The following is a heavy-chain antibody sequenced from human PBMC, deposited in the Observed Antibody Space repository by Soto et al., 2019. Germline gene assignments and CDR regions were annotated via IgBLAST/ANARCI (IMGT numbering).Heavy chain of an antibody. CDR2: IIPIFGTA. D-gene: IGHD3-22*01. Sequence: ASVKVSCKASGGTFSSYAISWVRQAPGQGLEWMGEIIPIFGTANYAQKFQGRVTITADESTSTAYMELRSLRSDDTAVYYCASHYYDSSCYYYDSDQYEHWGQGTLVTVSA. CDR3: ASHYYDSSCYYYDSDQYEH. CDR1: GGTFSSYA. J-gene: IGHJ1*01. V-gene: IGHV1-69*13.